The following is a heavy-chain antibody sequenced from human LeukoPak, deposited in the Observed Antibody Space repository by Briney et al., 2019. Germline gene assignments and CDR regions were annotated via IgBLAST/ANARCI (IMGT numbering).Heavy chain of an antibody. CDR2: IHQAGGEK. J-gene: IGHJ4*02. CDR3: ARGRLANSDY. D-gene: IGHD1-26*01. CDR1: GFTFSHYW. V-gene: IGHV3-7*01. Sequence: GGSLRLSCVASGFTFSHYWMTWVRQTPEKGLEWVVSIHQAGGEKYFVDSVKGRFTISRDNAKNSLYLQMNSLRAEDTAVYYCARGRLANSDYWGQGTLVTVSS.